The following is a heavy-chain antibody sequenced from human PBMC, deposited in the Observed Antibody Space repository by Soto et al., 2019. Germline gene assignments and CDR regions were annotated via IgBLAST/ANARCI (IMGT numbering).Heavy chain of an antibody. CDR3: ARGGDFDF. V-gene: IGHV1-8*01. CDR1: GYTFTTYD. Sequence: QVQLVQSGAEVKKPGASVKVSCKASGYTFTTYDINWVRQATGQGLEWMGWMNPYNSNTGYAQRFQGRVTLTWDTSISIAYMELSSLTSEDTAIYYCARGGDFDFWGQGTLVSVSS. D-gene: IGHD7-27*01. CDR2: MNPYNSNT. J-gene: IGHJ4*02.